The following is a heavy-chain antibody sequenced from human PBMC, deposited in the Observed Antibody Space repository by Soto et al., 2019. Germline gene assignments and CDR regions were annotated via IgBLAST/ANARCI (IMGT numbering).Heavy chain of an antibody. J-gene: IGHJ4*02. CDR3: ARDLPGIAVAGTGFDY. Sequence: SETLSLTCTVSGGSISSYYWSWIRQPPGKGLEWIGYIYYSGSTNYNPSLKSRVTISVDTSKNQFSLKLSSVTAADTAVYYCARDLPGIAVAGTGFDYWGQGTLVTVSS. CDR2: IYYSGST. D-gene: IGHD6-19*01. CDR1: GGSISSYY. V-gene: IGHV4-59*01.